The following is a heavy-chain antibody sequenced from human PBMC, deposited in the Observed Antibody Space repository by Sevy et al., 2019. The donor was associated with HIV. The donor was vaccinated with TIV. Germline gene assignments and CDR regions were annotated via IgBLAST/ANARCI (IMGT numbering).Heavy chain of an antibody. CDR2: IKVDGSDK. D-gene: IGHD1-26*01. CDR3: AQETTGRIDS. Sequence: GGSLRLSCAASGFTFSAYWMNWVRQAPGKGLEWVANIKVDGSDKHYVDSVEGRFTISRDNAKNSLYLQMNSLRVEDTAVYYCAQETTGRIDSWGQGTLVTVSS. V-gene: IGHV3-7*01. CDR1: GFTFSAYW. J-gene: IGHJ4*02.